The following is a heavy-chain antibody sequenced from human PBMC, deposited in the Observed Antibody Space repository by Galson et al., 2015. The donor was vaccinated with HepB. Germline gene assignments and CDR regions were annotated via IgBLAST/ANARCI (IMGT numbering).Heavy chain of an antibody. V-gene: IGHV3-30-3*01. Sequence: SLRLSCAASGFTFSSYAMHWVRQAPGKGLEWVAVISYDGSNKYYADSVKGRFTISRDNSKNTLYLQMNSLRAEDTAVYYCARAGGIVGATTIHYYYNYMDVWGKGTTVTVSS. CDR3: ARAGGIVGATTIHYYYNYMDV. CDR1: GFTFSSYA. D-gene: IGHD1-26*01. CDR2: ISYDGSNK. J-gene: IGHJ6*03.